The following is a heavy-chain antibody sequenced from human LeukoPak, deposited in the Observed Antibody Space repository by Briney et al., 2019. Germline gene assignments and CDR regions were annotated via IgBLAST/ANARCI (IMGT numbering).Heavy chain of an antibody. Sequence: ASVKVSCKASGYTFTGYYMHWVRQAPGQGLEWMGWINPNSGGTNYAQKFQGRVTMTRDTSISTAYMELSRLRSDDTAVYYCAFDYYGSGSYPTFDYWGQGTLVTVSS. J-gene: IGHJ4*02. V-gene: IGHV1-2*02. CDR1: GYTFTGYY. CDR3: AFDYYGSGSYPTFDY. CDR2: INPNSGGT. D-gene: IGHD3-10*01.